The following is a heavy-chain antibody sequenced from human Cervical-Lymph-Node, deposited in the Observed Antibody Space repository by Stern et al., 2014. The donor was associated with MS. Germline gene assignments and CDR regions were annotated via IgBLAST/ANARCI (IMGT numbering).Heavy chain of an antibody. CDR1: GYTFIDYY. J-gene: IGHJ4*02. V-gene: IGHV1-2*06. CDR2: TNPKTGAT. Sequence: QVQLVQSGAEVKKPGASVRVSCKTSGYTFIDYYIHWMRQAPGQGLEWVGRTNPKTGATDDSQKFQGRVTMTRDTSISTAYLDLSRLGPDDTAMYYCAREVPAAGHIDYWGQGTLVTVSS. CDR3: AREVPAAGHIDY. D-gene: IGHD6-25*01.